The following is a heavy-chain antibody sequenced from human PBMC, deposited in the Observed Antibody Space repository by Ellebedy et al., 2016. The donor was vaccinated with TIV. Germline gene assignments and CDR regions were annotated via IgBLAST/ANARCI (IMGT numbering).Heavy chain of an antibody. CDR1: GYTFSTSG. V-gene: IGHV1-18*01. D-gene: IGHD1-1*01. CDR3: ARVPLPGKVDY. CDR2: ISVYNGKT. Sequence: ASVKVSCXASGYTFSTSGISWVRQAPGQGLEWMGWISVYNGKTNYAQKLQGRVTMTTDTSTSTVYMELRSLRSDDTAVYYCARVPLPGKVDYWGQGTLVIVSS. J-gene: IGHJ4*02.